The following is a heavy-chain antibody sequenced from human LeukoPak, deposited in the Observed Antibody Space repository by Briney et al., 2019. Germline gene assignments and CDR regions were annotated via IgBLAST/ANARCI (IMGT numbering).Heavy chain of an antibody. CDR2: IKSDGSST. D-gene: IGHD1-26*01. Sequence: GGSLRLSCAAFGFTFSSYWMHWVRQAPGKGLVWVSRIKSDGSSTSYADSVKGRFTISRDNAKNTLYLQMNSLRAEDTAVYYCARDPHGGSGSDPHDAFDIWGQGTMVTVSS. J-gene: IGHJ3*02. V-gene: IGHV3-74*01. CDR3: ARDPHGGSGSDPHDAFDI. CDR1: GFTFSSYW.